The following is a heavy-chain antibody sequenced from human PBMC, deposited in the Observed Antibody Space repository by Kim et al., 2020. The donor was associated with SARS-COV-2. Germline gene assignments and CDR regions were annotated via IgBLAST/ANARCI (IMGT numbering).Heavy chain of an antibody. CDR3: ARGGYPNWYFDL. V-gene: IGHV1-69*13. D-gene: IGHD5-18*01. Sequence: SVKVSCKASGGTFSSYAISWVRQAPGQGLEWMGGIIPIFGTANYAQKFQGRVTITADESTSTAYMELSSLRSEDTAVYYCARGGYPNWYFDLWGRGTLVTVSS. CDR2: IIPIFGTA. J-gene: IGHJ2*01. CDR1: GGTFSSYA.